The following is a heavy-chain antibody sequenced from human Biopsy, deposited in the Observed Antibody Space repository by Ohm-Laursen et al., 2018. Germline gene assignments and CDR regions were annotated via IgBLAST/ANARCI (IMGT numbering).Heavy chain of an antibody. Sequence: SLRLSCTASGFIFDEYAMHWVRQAPGKGLEWDSGISWDSGRIDYADAVKGRFTISRDNAKNYLYMQMNRLRAEDTAFYYCAKDSGGSPLGYLFHWGHGTLVPVSS. CDR3: AKDSGGSPLGYLFH. CDR1: GFIFDEYA. V-gene: IGHV3-9*01. CDR2: ISWDSGRI. J-gene: IGHJ1*01. D-gene: IGHD3-16*01.